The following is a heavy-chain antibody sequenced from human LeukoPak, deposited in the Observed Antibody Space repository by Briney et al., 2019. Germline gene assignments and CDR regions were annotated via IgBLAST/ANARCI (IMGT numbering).Heavy chain of an antibody. J-gene: IGHJ4*02. V-gene: IGHV1-69*13. CDR1: GGTFSSSA. CDR3: ARDRGSGYYYNY. CDR2: IIPVFGSS. D-gene: IGHD3-22*01. Sequence: SVKVSCKASGGTFSSSAISWVRQAPGQGLEWLGGIIPVFGSSNYAQKFQGRVTITADESTSTAYMELSSLRSEDTAVYYCARDRGSGYYYNYWGQGTLVTVSS.